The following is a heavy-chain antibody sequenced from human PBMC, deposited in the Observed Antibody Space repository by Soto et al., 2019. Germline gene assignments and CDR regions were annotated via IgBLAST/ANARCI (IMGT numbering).Heavy chain of an antibody. CDR1: GGSISSGAYY. V-gene: IGHV4-31*03. CDR3: AASCVGCGGFNYYGMDV. D-gene: IGHD2-21*01. J-gene: IGHJ6*02. CDR2: IYYSGST. Sequence: QVQLQESGPGLVMPPQTLSLTCTVSGGSISSGAYYWNWIRQHPGKGLEWIGYIYYSGSTYYNPSLKSRVTISVDTSKNQFSLKLSSVTAADTAVYYCAASCVGCGGFNYYGMDVWGQGTTVTVSS.